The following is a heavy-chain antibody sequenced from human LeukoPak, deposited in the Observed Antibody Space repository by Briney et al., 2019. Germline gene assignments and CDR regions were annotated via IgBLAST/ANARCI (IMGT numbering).Heavy chain of an antibody. CDR2: INHSGST. CDR1: GDSFSGYY. V-gene: IGHV4-34*01. D-gene: IGHD2-15*01. Sequence: SETLSLTCAVYGDSFSGYYWSWIRQPPGKGLEWIGEINHSGSTSYNPSLKSRVTMSVDTSKHQFSLKLSSVTAADTAVYYCARDWYYCSGGSCYSSFDYWGQGSLVTVSS. J-gene: IGHJ4*02. CDR3: ARDWYYCSGGSCYSSFDY.